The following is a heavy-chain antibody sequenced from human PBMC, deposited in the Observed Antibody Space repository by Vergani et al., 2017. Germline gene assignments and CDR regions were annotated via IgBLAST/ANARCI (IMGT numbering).Heavy chain of an antibody. CDR3: GRARCSVPCFMSNWFDS. Sequence: VPLVESGGGLIHPGGSLRLCCEGSGFSFSGYWMHWVRPSPGKGGVWVSRIKSDGSIKNYAYSVKGRFTISRDNAKNTLYLEMNSLRGDDTAIYYCGRARCSVPCFMSNWFDSWGQGTLVTVSS. CDR2: IKSDGSIK. V-gene: IGHV3-74*01. J-gene: IGHJ5*01. CDR1: GFSFSGYW. D-gene: IGHD2-15*01.